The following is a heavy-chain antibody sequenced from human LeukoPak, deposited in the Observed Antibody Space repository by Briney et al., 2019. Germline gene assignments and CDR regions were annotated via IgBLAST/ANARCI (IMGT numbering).Heavy chain of an antibody. CDR2: IYWDDDK. J-gene: IGHJ5*02. CDR3: AHRRTGGYCSSTSCSDNWFDP. D-gene: IGHD2-2*01. V-gene: IGHV2-5*02. Sequence: SGPTLVKPTQTLTLTCTFSGFSLSTSGVGVGWIRQPPGKALEWLALIYWDDDKRYSPSLKNRLTITRGTSKNQVVLTMTNMDPVDTATFYCAHRRTGGYCSSTSCSDNWFDPWGQGTLVTVSS. CDR1: GFSLSTSGVG.